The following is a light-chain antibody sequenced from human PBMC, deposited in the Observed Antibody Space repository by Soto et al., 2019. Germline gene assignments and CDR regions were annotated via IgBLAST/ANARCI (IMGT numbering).Light chain of an antibody. CDR1: SSDVGGYSY. Sequence: QSALTQPASVSGSSGQSITISCTGTSSDVGGYSYVSWYQHHPGKAPRLMIYDVSNRPSGVSDRFSGSKSGNTASLTISGLQAEDEADYYCSSYSKSSTRVVFGGGTKLTV. V-gene: IGLV2-14*03. CDR2: DVS. CDR3: SSYSKSSTRVV. J-gene: IGLJ2*01.